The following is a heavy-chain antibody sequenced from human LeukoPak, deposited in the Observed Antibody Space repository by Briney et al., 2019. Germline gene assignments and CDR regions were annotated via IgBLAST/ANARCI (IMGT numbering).Heavy chain of an antibody. Sequence: GGSLRLSCAASGFTFSSYIMNWVRQAPGEGLEWVSYISSSGSAIYYADSVKGRFTISRDNAKNSLYLQMNSLRAEDTAVYYCARDRHQYYYDSSGFFWGQGTLVSVSS. V-gene: IGHV3-48*03. CDR1: GFTFSSYI. J-gene: IGHJ4*02. CDR2: ISSSGSAI. D-gene: IGHD3-22*01. CDR3: ARDRHQYYYDSSGFF.